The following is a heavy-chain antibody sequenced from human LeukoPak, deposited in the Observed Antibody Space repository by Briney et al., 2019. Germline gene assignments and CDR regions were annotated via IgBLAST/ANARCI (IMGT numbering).Heavy chain of an antibody. J-gene: IGHJ4*02. Sequence: GGSLRLSCAASGFTFDDYTMHWVRQAPGKGLEWVSLISWDGGSTYYADSVKGRFTISRDDSKNSLYLQMNSLRTEDTALYYCAKDGTGGALDYWGQGTLVTVSS. CDR3: AKDGTGGALDY. V-gene: IGHV3-43*01. D-gene: IGHD3-16*01. CDR2: ISWDGGST. CDR1: GFTFDDYT.